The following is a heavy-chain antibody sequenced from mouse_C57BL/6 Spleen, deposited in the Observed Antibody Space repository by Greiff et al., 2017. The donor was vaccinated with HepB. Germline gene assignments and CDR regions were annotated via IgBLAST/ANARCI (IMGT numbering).Heavy chain of an antibody. CDR3: ARSILFENYFDY. CDR2: IRNKANGYTT. V-gene: IGHV7-3*01. Sequence: EVQRAESGGGLVQPGGSLSLSCAASGFTFTDYYMSWVRQPPGKALEWLGFIRNKANGYTTEYSASVKGRFTISRDNSQSILYLQMNALRAEDSATYYCARSILFENYFDYWGQGTTLTVSS. D-gene: IGHD2-3*01. J-gene: IGHJ2*01. CDR1: GFTFTDYY.